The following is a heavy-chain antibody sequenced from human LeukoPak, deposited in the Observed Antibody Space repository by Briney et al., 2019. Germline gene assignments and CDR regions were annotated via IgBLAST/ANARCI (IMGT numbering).Heavy chain of an antibody. V-gene: IGHV4-59*12. Sequence: SETLSLACTVPGGSISSYYWSWIRQPPGKGLEWIGYIYYSGSTNYNPSLKSRVTISVDTSKNQFSLELSSVTAADTAVYYCARGRQDVTMIVVVMTAVSYYLDVWGKGTTVTVS. CDR1: GGSISSYY. CDR3: ARGRQDVTMIVVVMTAVSYYLDV. CDR2: IYYSGST. D-gene: IGHD3-22*01. J-gene: IGHJ6*03.